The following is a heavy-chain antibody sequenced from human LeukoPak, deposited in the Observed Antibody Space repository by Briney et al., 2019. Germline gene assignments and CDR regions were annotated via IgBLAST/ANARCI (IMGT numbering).Heavy chain of an antibody. Sequence: GGSLTLSCAASGFTFRRHVMSWVRQAPGKGLEWVSTIRSGGGTAYYADSVKGRFTISRDNSKDTLYLQMSSLRAEDTAIYYCANVPAEYSTRWYNSRAYWGQGTLVTVSS. CDR1: GFTFRRHV. J-gene: IGHJ4*02. CDR3: ANVPAEYSTRWYNSRAY. CDR2: IRSGGGTA. D-gene: IGHD1-1*01. V-gene: IGHV3-23*01.